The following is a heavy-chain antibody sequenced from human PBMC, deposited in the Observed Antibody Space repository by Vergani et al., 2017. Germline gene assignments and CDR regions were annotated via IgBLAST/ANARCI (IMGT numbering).Heavy chain of an antibody. Sequence: QVQLVQSGAEVKKPGSSVKVSCKASGGTFSSYAISWVRQAPGQGLEWMGGIIPIFGIANYAQKFQGRVTITADKSTSTAYMELSSLRSEDTAVYYCARDRRRYYYGSGSYPHYYYYGMDVWGQGTTVTVSS. CDR1: GGTFSSYA. D-gene: IGHD3-10*01. V-gene: IGHV1-69*17. CDR3: ARDRRRYYYGSGSYPHYYYYGMDV. CDR2: IIPIFGIA. J-gene: IGHJ6*02.